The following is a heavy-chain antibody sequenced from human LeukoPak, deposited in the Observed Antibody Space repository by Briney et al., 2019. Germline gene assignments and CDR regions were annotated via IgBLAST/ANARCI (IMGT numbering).Heavy chain of an antibody. CDR3: ARQGWNPIAVYFDY. Sequence: PSETLSLTCTDSGGSISSSSYYWGWIRQPPGKGLEWIGSIYYSGSTYYNPSLKSRVTISVDTSKNQFSLKLSSVTAADTAVYYCARQGWNPIAVYFDYWGQGTLVTVSS. CDR2: IYYSGST. CDR1: GGSISSSSYY. V-gene: IGHV4-39*01. D-gene: IGHD6-19*01. J-gene: IGHJ4*02.